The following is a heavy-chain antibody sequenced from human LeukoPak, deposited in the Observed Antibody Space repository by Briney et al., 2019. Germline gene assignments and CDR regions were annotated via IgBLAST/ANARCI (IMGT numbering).Heavy chain of an antibody. Sequence: SETLSLTCTVSGGSISSYYWSWIRQPAGKGLEWIGRIYSSGSTNYNPSLKSRVTISVDTSKNQFSLKLSSVTAADTAVYYCARDLGGGSGSYHDYWGQGTLVTVSS. CDR2: IYSSGST. CDR1: GGSISSYY. D-gene: IGHD3-10*01. V-gene: IGHV4-4*07. J-gene: IGHJ4*02. CDR3: ARDLGGGSGSYHDY.